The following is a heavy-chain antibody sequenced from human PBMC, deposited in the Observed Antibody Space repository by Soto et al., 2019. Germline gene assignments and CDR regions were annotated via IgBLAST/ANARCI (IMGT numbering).Heavy chain of an antibody. CDR3: ARDTTLATLGSITMISPDGMDV. Sequence: LRLSCAASGFTFSSYSMNWVRQAPGKGLEWVSYISSSSSTIYYADSVKGRFTISRDNAKNSLYLQMNSLRDEDTAVYYCARDTTLATLGSITMISPDGMDVWGQGATVTVSS. V-gene: IGHV3-48*02. CDR1: GFTFSSYS. D-gene: IGHD3-22*01. J-gene: IGHJ6*02. CDR2: ISSSSSTI.